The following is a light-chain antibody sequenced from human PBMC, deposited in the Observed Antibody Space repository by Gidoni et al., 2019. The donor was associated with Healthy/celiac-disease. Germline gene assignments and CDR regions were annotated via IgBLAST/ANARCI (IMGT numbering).Light chain of an antibody. J-gene: IGLJ1*01. CDR3: SSYSSVGSPII. CDR2: DTY. CDR1: YSDMGGSSW. V-gene: IGLV2-14*03. Sequence: SALTQPASVTGSPGQSIAISCIGTYSDMGGSSWVSLSQQRPGNAPKLLIFDTYHRPSGVSDRFSASKSANTASLTISVLQSGDEADYFCSSYSSVGSPIIFGTGTKFTVL.